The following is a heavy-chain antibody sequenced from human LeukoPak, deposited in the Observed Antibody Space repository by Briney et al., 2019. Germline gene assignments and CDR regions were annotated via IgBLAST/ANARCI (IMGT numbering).Heavy chain of an antibody. D-gene: IGHD4-17*01. CDR1: GGSFSGYY. CDR3: ARAPQSDYGTHWYFDL. V-gene: IGHV4-34*01. J-gene: IGHJ2*01. Sequence: PSETLSLTCAVYGGSFSGYYWSWIRQPPGKGLEWIGEINHSGSTNYNPSLKSRVTISIDTSKNQFSLKLGSVTAADTAVYYCARAPQSDYGTHWYFDLWGRGTLVTVSS. CDR2: INHSGST.